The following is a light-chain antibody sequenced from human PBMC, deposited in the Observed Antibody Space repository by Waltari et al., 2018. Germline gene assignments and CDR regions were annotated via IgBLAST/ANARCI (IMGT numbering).Light chain of an antibody. Sequence: EIVMTQSPASLSVSPVDRVTLSCRASQSVGTSLAWYQHIPGRSPRLIVYRASTRASDIPARFSGSGSGTDFTLSISTLQSEDFAVYYCQQYDDWPRTFGKGTKVEIK. CDR3: QQYDDWPRT. CDR2: RAS. J-gene: IGKJ1*01. CDR1: QSVGTS. V-gene: IGKV3-15*01.